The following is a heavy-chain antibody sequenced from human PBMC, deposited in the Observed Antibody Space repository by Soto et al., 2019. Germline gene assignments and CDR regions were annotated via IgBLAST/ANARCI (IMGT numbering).Heavy chain of an antibody. CDR2: MNPYSGNT. Sequence: SVKLSCKASAYTFTIYYINWVRQATGQGLEWMGWMNPYSGNTCYAQKLQGRVTMTRKTSISTAYMELRSLRSDATAVYYCARDRAFYDSLTGYSSQINWFGAWGQGTLGTVSS. CDR1: AYTFTIYY. CDR3: ARDRAFYDSLTGYSSQINWFGA. D-gene: IGHD3-9*01. J-gene: IGHJ5*02. V-gene: IGHV1-8*02.